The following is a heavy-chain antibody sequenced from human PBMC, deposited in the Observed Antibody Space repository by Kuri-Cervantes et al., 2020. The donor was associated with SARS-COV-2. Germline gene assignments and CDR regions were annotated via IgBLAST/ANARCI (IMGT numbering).Heavy chain of an antibody. Sequence: SETLSLTCTVSGGSISSGGYYWSWIRQPPGKGLEWIGYIYHSGSTYYNPSLKSRVTISVDRSKNQFSLKLSSVTAADTAVYYCAKGLGLYYFDYWGQGTLVTVSS. CDR3: AKGLGLYYFDY. CDR1: GGSISSGGYY. V-gene: IGHV4-30-2*01. J-gene: IGHJ4*02. D-gene: IGHD7-27*01. CDR2: IYHSGST.